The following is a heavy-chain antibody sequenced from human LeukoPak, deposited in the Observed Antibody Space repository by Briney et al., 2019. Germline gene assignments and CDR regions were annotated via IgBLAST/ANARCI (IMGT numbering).Heavy chain of an antibody. D-gene: IGHD6-13*01. CDR2: INHSGST. V-gene: IGHV4-34*01. CDR1: GGSFSGYY. Sequence: SETLSLTCAVYGGSFSGYYWSWIRQPPGKGLEWIGEINHSGSTNYNPSLKSRVTISVDTSKNQFSLKLSSVTAADTAVYYCARCMGIAAAGNYYYYGMDVWGQGTTVTVSS. J-gene: IGHJ6*02. CDR3: ARCMGIAAAGNYYYYGMDV.